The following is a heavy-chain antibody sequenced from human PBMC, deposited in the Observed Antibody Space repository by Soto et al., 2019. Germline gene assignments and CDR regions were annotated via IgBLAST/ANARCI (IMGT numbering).Heavy chain of an antibody. V-gene: IGHV3-7*03. J-gene: IGHJ4*02. Sequence: GGSLRLSCVASGFTFSSYWMSWVRQAPGKGLEWMSYIRRNGEMIQYAASARGRFTISRDNAENSVYLEMDSLRAEDTALYYCVRDVDADFRTEFAYWGRGSLVPVSS. CDR1: GFTFSSYW. D-gene: IGHD2-21*01. CDR2: IRRNGEMI. CDR3: VRDVDADFRTEFAY.